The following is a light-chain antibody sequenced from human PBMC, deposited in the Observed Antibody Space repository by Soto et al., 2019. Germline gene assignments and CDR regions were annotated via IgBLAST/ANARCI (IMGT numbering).Light chain of an antibody. CDR3: QQYGSSPGT. Sequence: SVLTQSPGPLSLSPGERATRSCSASQSVSSSYLAWYQQKPGQAPRLLIYGASSRATGIPDRFSGSGSGTDFTLTISRLEPEDFAVYYCQQYGSSPGTFGQGTKVAI. CDR1: QSVSSSY. CDR2: GAS. J-gene: IGKJ1*01. V-gene: IGKV3-20*01.